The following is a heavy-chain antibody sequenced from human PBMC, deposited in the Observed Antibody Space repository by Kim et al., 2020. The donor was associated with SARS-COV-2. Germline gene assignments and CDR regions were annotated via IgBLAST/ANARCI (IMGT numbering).Heavy chain of an antibody. CDR2: GT. D-gene: IGHD2-21*02. J-gene: IGHJ4*02. CDR3: ARDSANCSFVI. V-gene: IGHV3-74*01. Sequence: GTRDADSGEGRFTISRDNGKNTLYLQMNSLGAEDTAMYYCARDSANCSFVIWGQGTLVTVSS.